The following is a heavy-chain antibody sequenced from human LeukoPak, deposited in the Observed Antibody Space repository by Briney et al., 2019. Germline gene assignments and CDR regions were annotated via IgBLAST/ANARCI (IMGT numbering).Heavy chain of an antibody. Sequence: QPGGCLRLSCAASGFTVITNDMTWVRQAPGKGLEWVSVLYSDGNTKYADSVQGRFTISRDNSKNTLYLEMNSLSPDDTAVYYCARGVEPLAANTLAYWGQGTLVTVSS. CDR1: GFTVITND. V-gene: IGHV3-53*01. D-gene: IGHD1-14*01. J-gene: IGHJ4*02. CDR2: LYSDGNT. CDR3: ARGVEPLAANTLAY.